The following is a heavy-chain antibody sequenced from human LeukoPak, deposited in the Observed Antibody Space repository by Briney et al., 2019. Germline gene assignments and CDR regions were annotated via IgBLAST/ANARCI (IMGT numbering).Heavy chain of an antibody. CDR3: AKVMNRLYNSGWYHFDF. CDR2: INAYNGNT. V-gene: IGHV1-18*01. J-gene: IGHJ4*02. Sequence: ASVKVSCKASGYTFTSYGISWVRQAPGQGLEGVGWINAYNGNTNYAQKLQGRVTMTTDTSTSTAYMELRSLRSDDTAVYYCAKVMNRLYNSGWYHFDFWGQGTLVTVSS. CDR1: GYTFTSYG. D-gene: IGHD6-19*01.